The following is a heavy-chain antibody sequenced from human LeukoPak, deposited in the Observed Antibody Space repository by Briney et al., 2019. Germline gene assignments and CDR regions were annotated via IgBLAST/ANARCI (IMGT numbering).Heavy chain of an antibody. V-gene: IGHV3-74*01. CDR1: GFTFNNYW. J-gene: IGHJ4*02. CDR2: INNDGSSA. D-gene: IGHD3-3*01. CDR3: AGGPGFLIDC. Sequence: GGSLRLSCAASGFTFNNYWIHWVRQVPGKGLVWVSRINNDGSSASYVDSVKGRFTISRDNAKNTLFLQMNSLRAEDTAVYYCAGGPGFLIDCWGQGTLVTVSS.